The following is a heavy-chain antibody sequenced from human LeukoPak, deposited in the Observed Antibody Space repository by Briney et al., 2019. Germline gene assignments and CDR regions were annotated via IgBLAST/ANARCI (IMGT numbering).Heavy chain of an antibody. CDR2: MNPNSGNT. V-gene: IGHV1-8*03. Sequence: GASVKVSCKASGYTFTSYDINWVRQATGQGLEWMGWMNPNSGNTGYAQKFQGRVTITRNTSISTAYMELSSLRSEDTAVYYCARCDHFEVAAKRDWYFDLWGRGTLVTVSS. J-gene: IGHJ2*01. CDR1: GYTFTSYD. D-gene: IGHD2-15*01. CDR3: ARCDHFEVAAKRDWYFDL.